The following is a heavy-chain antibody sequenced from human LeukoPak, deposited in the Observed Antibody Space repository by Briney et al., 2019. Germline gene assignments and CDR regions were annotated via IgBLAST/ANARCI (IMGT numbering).Heavy chain of an antibody. CDR3: ARDNPVPV. V-gene: IGHV4-59*01. Sequence: PGGSLRLSCAASGFTFSSYWMSWVRQPPGKGLEWIGYIYSSGTTRYNPSLKSRVTISVDTSKNHFSLNLSSMTAADTAVYYCARDNPVPVWGQGALVTVSS. J-gene: IGHJ4*02. D-gene: IGHD6-6*01. CDR1: GFTFSSYW. CDR2: IYSSGTT.